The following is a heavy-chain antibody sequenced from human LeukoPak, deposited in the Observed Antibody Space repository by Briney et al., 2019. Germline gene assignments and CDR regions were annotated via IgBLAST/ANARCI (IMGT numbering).Heavy chain of an antibody. CDR1: GFTFSSYG. V-gene: IGHV3-30*18. D-gene: IGHD6-19*01. J-gene: IGHJ4*02. CDR2: ISYDGSNK. CDR3: AKEGYRAVAVWGPDY. Sequence: GGSLRLSCAASGFTFSSYGMHWVRQAPGKGLEWVAVISYDGSNKYYANSVKGRFTISRDSSKNTLYLQMNSLRAEDTAVYYCAKEGYRAVAVWGPDYWGQGTLVTVSS.